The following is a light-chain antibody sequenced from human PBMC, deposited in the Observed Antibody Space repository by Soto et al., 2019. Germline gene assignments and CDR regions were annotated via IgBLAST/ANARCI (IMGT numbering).Light chain of an antibody. J-gene: IGKJ1*01. Sequence: EIVLTQSPGTLSLSPGERATLSCRASQSVNRNYLAWYQQKPGQAPRLLIYGASSRATGIPDRFSGSGSGTEFTLTISSLQSEEFAVYYCQQYNTVPPRTAGQGNKV. CDR2: GAS. CDR3: QQYNTVPPRT. V-gene: IGKV3-20*01. CDR1: QSVNRNY.